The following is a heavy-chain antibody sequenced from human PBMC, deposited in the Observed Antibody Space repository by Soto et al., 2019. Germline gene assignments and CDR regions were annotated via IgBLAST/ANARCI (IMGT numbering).Heavy chain of an antibody. CDR1: GGSISSSSYY. CDR2: IYYSGST. V-gene: IGHV4-39*07. J-gene: IGHJ4*02. Sequence: SETLSLTCTVSGGSISSSSYYWGWIRQPPGKGLEWIGSIYYSGSTYYNPSLKSRVTISVDTSKNQFSLKLSSVTAADTAVYYCARARREESGSYWIDYWGQGTLVTVSS. D-gene: IGHD1-26*01. CDR3: ARARREESGSYWIDY.